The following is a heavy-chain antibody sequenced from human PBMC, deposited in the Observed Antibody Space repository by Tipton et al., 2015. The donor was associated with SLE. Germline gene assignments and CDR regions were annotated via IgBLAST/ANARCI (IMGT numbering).Heavy chain of an antibody. Sequence: TLSLTCDFYGGAFNAYDYHWIRQPPGKGLEWIGKINSFGSTNYSPSLKSRVTMSVDTSKNQFSLRLTSVTAADTAVYYCARVQSGDYGDYFDQWGQGTLVTVSS. V-gene: IGHV4-34*01. CDR1: GGAFNAYD. D-gene: IGHD4-17*01. CDR2: INSFGST. CDR3: ARVQSGDYGDYFDQ. J-gene: IGHJ4*02.